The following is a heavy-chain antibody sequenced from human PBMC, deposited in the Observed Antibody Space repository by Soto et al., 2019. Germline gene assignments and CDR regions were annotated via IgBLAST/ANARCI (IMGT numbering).Heavy chain of an antibody. V-gene: IGHV4-39*01. J-gene: IGHJ4*02. D-gene: IGHD6-13*01. CDR1: GGSISSSSYY. Sequence: SETLSLTCTVSGGSISSSSYYWGWIRQPPGKGLEWIGSIYYSGSTYYNPSLKSRVTISVDTSKNQFSLKLSSVTAADTAVYYCARIFIAAASVVGVVGETRDDYWGQGTLVTVSS. CDR3: ARIFIAAASVVGVVGETRDDY. CDR2: IYYSGST.